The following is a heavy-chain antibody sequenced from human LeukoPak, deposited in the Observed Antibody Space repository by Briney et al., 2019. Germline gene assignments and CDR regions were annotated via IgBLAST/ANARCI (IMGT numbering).Heavy chain of an antibody. CDR2: INHSGST. Sequence: SETLSLTCAVYGGSFSGYYWSWIRQPPGKGLEWIGEINHSGSTNYNPSLKSRVTISVDTSKNQFSLKLSSVTAADTAVYYCAREVGATNFYYYYYMDVWGKGTTVTVYS. CDR3: AREVGATNFYYYYYMDV. D-gene: IGHD1-26*01. V-gene: IGHV4-34*01. CDR1: GGSFSGYY. J-gene: IGHJ6*03.